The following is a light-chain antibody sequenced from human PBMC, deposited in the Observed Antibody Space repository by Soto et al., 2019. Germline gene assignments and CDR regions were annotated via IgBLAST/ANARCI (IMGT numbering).Light chain of an antibody. J-gene: IGLJ3*02. CDR2: GNS. CDR3: ESYDSSLSGWV. Sequence: QSVLTQPPSVSGAPGQRVTISCTGSSSNIGAGYDVHWYQQLPGTAPKRLIYGNSNRPSGVPDRFSGSKSGTSASLAITGLQAEDEADYYCESYDSSLSGWVFCGGTKLTVL. V-gene: IGLV1-40*01. CDR1: SSNIGAGYD.